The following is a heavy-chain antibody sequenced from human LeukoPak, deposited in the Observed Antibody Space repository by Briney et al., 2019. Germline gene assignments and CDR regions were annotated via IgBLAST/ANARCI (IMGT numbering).Heavy chain of an antibody. V-gene: IGHV3-49*04. CDR2: IRSKAYGGTT. J-gene: IGHJ3*02. CDR1: GFTFGDYA. CDR3: TRDRGYSSGWYTDAFDI. D-gene: IGHD6-19*01. Sequence: SLRLSCTASGFTFGDYAMSWVRQAPGKGLEWVGFIRSKAYGGTTEYAASVKGRFTISRDDSKSIAYLQMNSPKTEDTAVYYCTRDRGYSSGWYTDAFDIWGQGTMVTVSS.